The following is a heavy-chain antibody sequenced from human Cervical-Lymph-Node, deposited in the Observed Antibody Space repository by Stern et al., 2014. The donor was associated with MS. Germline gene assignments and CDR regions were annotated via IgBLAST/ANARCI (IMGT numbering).Heavy chain of an antibody. J-gene: IGHJ4*02. V-gene: IGHV1-2*06. D-gene: IGHD4/OR15-4a*01. CDR3: ARGDYGGFD. CDR1: GYTLTAYY. Sequence: QVQLVQSGAEVKKPGASLKVSCKTSGYTLTAYYIHWVRQAPGQGLEWMRLIIPRNADMNSAQKFQGRVSMTWDTSIRTVYMDLTRRTADDTAVYYCARGDYGGFDWGQGTLVTVSS. CDR2: IIPRNADM.